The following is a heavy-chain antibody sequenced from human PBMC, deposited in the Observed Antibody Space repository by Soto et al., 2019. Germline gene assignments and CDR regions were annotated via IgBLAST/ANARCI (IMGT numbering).Heavy chain of an antibody. Sequence: PGGSLRLSCAASGFTFSSYSMNWVRQAPGKGLEWVTVISIRGGDEYYAESVRGRFTISRDDSKNTLYLQMDSLRVEDTAVYYCARGTIVARQHLDYWGQGTLVTVSS. V-gene: IGHV3-30*03. CDR1: GFTFSSYS. J-gene: IGHJ4*02. CDR3: ARGTIVARQHLDY. D-gene: IGHD6-6*01. CDR2: ISIRGGDE.